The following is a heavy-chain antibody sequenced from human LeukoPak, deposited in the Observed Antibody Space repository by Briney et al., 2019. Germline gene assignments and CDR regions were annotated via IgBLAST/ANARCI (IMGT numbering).Heavy chain of an antibody. Sequence: SETLSLTCTVSGGSISSYYWSWIRQPPGKGLEWIGYIYYSGSTNYNPSLKSRVTISVDASKNQFSLKLSSVTAADTAVYYCATGAFYGSGSYYNDYWGQGTLVTVSS. V-gene: IGHV4-59*01. CDR1: GGSISSYY. J-gene: IGHJ4*02. CDR2: IYYSGST. CDR3: ATGAFYGSGSYYNDY. D-gene: IGHD3-10*01.